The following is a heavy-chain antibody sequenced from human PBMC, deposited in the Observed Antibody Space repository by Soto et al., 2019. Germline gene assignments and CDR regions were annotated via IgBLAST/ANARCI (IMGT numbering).Heavy chain of an antibody. J-gene: IGHJ6*02. Sequence: QVQLVQSGAEVKKPGSSVKVSCKASGGTFSSYAISWVCQDPGPGLEGMGGITPIFGTANYDQKFQGRVTITADESTSPAYMDLSSLRSEHTAVYYCAKDGEVHSSGWYLYYYGMDVWGQGPTVTV. CDR1: GGTFSSYA. CDR2: ITPIFGTA. D-gene: IGHD6-19*01. V-gene: IGHV1-69*01. CDR3: AKDGEVHSSGWYLYYYGMDV.